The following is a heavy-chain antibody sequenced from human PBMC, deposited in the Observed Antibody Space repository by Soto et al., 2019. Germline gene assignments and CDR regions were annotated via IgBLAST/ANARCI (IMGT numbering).Heavy chain of an antibody. CDR2: IDNSGST. V-gene: IGHV4-31*03. J-gene: IGHJ4*02. CDR1: GASVSTGVYY. CDR3: AGAVSDFDVRRYRTSYFDQ. Sequence: SETLSLTCTVSGASVSTGVYYWTWIRQHPGKGLGWIGYIDNSGSTYYNPSLTGRVDISVDTSKNEFSLNLQSLTAADTAFYYCAGAVSDFDVRRYRTSYFDQWGQGILVTVSS. D-gene: IGHD3-10*02.